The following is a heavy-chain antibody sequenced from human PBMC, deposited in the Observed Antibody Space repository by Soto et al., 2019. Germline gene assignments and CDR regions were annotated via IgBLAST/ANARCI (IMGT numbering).Heavy chain of an antibody. D-gene: IGHD3-22*01. CDR1: GYTFTSYG. V-gene: IGHV1-18*04. J-gene: IGHJ3*02. Sequence: ASVKVSCKXSGYTFTSYGISRVRQAPGQGLEWMGWISAYNGNTNYAQKLQGRVTMTTDTSTSTAYMELRSLRSDDTAVYYCARVVLSAARTLGYYDSSGYPHDAFDIWGQGTMVTVSS. CDR3: ARVVLSAARTLGYYDSSGYPHDAFDI. CDR2: ISAYNGNT.